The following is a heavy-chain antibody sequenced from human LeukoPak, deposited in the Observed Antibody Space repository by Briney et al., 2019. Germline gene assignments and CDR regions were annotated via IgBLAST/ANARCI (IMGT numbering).Heavy chain of an antibody. D-gene: IGHD3-22*01. CDR1: GGSISSYY. J-gene: IGHJ4*02. V-gene: IGHV4-59*01. CDR2: IYYSGST. Sequence: NPSETLSLTCTVSGGSISSYYWSWIRQPPGKGLEWIGYIYYSGSTNYNPSLKSRVTISVDTSKNQFSLKLSSVTAADTAAYYCARVSRGYSLDYWGQGTLVTVSS. CDR3: ARVSRGYSLDY.